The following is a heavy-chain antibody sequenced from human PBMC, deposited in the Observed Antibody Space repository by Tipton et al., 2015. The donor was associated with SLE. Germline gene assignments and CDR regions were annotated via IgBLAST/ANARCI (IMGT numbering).Heavy chain of an antibody. CDR1: GYSIISDYW. D-gene: IGHD6-25*01. V-gene: IGHV4-38-2*01. CDR3: AGGPAAQGDGLDF. Sequence: TLSLTCAVSGYSIISDYWWGWIRQTPGKGLQWIGNIYHRGNSYYKPSLKSRATISIDTSNNHFSLRLTSVTAADTAVYYCAGGPAAQGDGLDFWSQGTLVTVSS. CDR2: IYHRGNS. J-gene: IGHJ3*01.